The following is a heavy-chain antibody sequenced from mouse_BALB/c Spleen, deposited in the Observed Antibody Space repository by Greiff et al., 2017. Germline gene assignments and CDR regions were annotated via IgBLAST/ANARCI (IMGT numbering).Heavy chain of an antibody. CDR2: ISTYYGDA. CDR1: GYTFTDYA. CDR3: ARLGNYDYDGAMDY. Sequence: QVHVKQSGAELVRPGVSVKISCKGSGYTFTDYAMHWVKQSHAKSLEWIGVISTYYGDASYNQKFKGKATMTVDKSSSTAYMELARLTSEDSAIYYCARLGNYDYDGAMDYWGQGTSVTVSS. D-gene: IGHD2-4*01. J-gene: IGHJ4*01. V-gene: IGHV1S137*01.